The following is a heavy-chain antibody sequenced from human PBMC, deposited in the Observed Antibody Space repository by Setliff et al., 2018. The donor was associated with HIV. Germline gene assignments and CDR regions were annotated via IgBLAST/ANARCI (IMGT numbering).Heavy chain of an antibody. J-gene: IGHJ3*02. CDR2: FDPEDGET. Sequence: ASVKVSCKVSGYTLTELSMHWVRQAPGKGLEWMGGFDPEDGETIYAQKFQGRVTMAEDTSTDTAYMELSSLRSEDTAVYYCATAPYSSSLFDIWGQGTMVTVSS. CDR3: ATAPYSSSLFDI. D-gene: IGHD6-6*01. V-gene: IGHV1-24*01. CDR1: GYTLTELS.